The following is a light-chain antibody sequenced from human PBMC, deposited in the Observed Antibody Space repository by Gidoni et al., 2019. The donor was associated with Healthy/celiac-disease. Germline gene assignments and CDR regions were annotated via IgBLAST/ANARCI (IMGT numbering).Light chain of an antibody. CDR1: QSVSSY. J-gene: IGKJ4*01. Sequence: ELVLTQSLATLSLSPGARATLSCWASQSVSSYLAWYQQKPGQAPRLLIYDASNSATGIPARFSGSGSGTDFTLTISSLEPEDFVVYYCQQRSNWPPLTFGGGTKVEIK. CDR2: DAS. V-gene: IGKV3-11*01. CDR3: QQRSNWPPLT.